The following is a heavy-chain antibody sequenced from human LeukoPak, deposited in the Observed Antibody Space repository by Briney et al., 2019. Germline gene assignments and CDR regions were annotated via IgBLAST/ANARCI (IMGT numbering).Heavy chain of an antibody. CDR2: ISYSGST. V-gene: IGHV4-59*01. D-gene: IGHD3-10*01. J-gene: IGHJ5*02. CDR1: GGSISPYF. Sequence: PSETLSLTCSVSGGSISPYFWSWIRRPPGKGLEWIGYISYSGSTNYNPSLKSRVTISVDTSKNQFSLQLSSVTAADTAVYYCARDDYRGVTNFDPWGQGTLVTVSS. CDR3: ARDDYRGVTNFDP.